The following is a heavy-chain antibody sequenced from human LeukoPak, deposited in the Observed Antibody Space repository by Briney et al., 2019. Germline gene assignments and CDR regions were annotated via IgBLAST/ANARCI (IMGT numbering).Heavy chain of an antibody. CDR2: MNPNSGNT. V-gene: IGHV1-8*01. CDR3: ARGEAAAGYYYMDV. J-gene: IGHJ6*03. CDR1: GYTFTSYD. D-gene: IGHD6-13*01. Sequence: SVKVSFQASGYTFTSYDINWVRPATGQGLEWMGWMNPNSGNTGYAQKFQGRVTMTRNTSISTAYMELSSLRSEDTAVYYCARGEAAAGYYYMDVWGKGTTVTVSS.